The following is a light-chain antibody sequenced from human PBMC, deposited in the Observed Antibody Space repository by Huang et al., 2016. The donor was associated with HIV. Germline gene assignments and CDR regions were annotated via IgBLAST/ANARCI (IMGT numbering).Light chain of an antibody. CDR3: QQCSNWPFT. CDR2: DAS. V-gene: IGKV3-11*01. J-gene: IGKJ3*01. CDR1: QSVSTC. Sequence: EIVLTQFPATLSLSPGERATLSCRASQSVSTCLAWYQQKPGQAPRLLIYDASKRATGFPASFSGSGSGTYFTLTISILGPEDFAVYYCQQCSNWPFTFGPGTKVDIK.